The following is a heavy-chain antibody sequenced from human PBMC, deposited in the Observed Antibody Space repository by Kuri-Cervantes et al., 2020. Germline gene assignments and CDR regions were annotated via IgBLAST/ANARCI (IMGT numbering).Heavy chain of an antibody. V-gene: IGHV4-39*01. J-gene: IGHJ3*02. CDR2: IYYSGST. CDR3: ARDHYDILTGYYEAI. D-gene: IGHD3-9*01. Sequence: SETLSLTCTVSGGSISSSSYYWGWIRQPPGKGLEWIGSIYYSGSTYYNPSLKCRVTISVDTSKNQFSLKLNSVTAADTAVYYCARDHYDILTGYYEAIWGQGTMVTVSS. CDR1: GGSISSSSYY.